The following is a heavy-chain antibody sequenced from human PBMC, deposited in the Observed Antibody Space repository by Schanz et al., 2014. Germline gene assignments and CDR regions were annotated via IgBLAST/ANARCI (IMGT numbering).Heavy chain of an antibody. CDR1: GFTFSSYA. CDR3: ARLPVGYGSGIWDV. V-gene: IGHV3-23*01. Sequence: EGQLLESGGGLIQPGGSLRLSCAASGFTFSSYAMSWVRQAPGKGLEWVSTISASGGSTYYADSVKGRFTISRDNSKNTLYLQMNTLRAEDTAVYYCARLPVGYGSGIWDVWGQGTSXTVSS. CDR2: ISASGGST. J-gene: IGHJ6*02. D-gene: IGHD3-10*01.